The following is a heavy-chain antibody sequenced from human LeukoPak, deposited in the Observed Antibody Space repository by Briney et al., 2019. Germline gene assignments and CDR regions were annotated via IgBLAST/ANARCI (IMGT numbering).Heavy chain of an antibody. D-gene: IGHD6-19*01. CDR3: ARGEAVAGNDH. V-gene: IGHV3-74*01. CDR2: INGDGYSI. Sequence: PGGSLRLSCAASGFTFSSYWMSWVRQAPGKGLVWLSRINGDGYSISYADSVKGRFTISRDNAKKMLYLQMNSLRAEDTAMYYCARGEAVAGNDHWGQGIRVTVSS. CDR1: GFTFSSYW. J-gene: IGHJ4*02.